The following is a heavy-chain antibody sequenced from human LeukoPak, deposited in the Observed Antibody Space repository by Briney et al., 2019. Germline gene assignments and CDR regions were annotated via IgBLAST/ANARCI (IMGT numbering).Heavy chain of an antibody. CDR2: IHYTGST. Sequence: PSETLSLTCSVSGASISSHYWSWIRQPPGKGLEWIGYIHYTGSTNYNPSLKSRVTMFVDMSKNQFSLRLSSVTAADTAVYYCARHRAYSSSSPFDYWGQGTLVTVSS. V-gene: IGHV4-59*08. J-gene: IGHJ4*02. D-gene: IGHD6-6*01. CDR3: ARHRAYSSSSPFDY. CDR1: GASISSHY.